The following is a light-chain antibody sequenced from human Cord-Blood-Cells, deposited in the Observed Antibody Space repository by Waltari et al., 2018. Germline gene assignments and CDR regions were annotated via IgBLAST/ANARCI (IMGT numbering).Light chain of an antibody. CDR1: QSVSSN. CDR3: QQYNNWPSGYT. CDR2: GAS. J-gene: IGKJ2*01. Sequence: EIVMTQSPATLSVSPGERATLSSRASQSVSSNLAWYQQKPGQAPRLLIYGASTRATGIPARFSGSGSGTEFTLTISSLQSEDFAVYYCQQYNNWPSGYTFGQGTKLEIK. V-gene: IGKV3-15*01.